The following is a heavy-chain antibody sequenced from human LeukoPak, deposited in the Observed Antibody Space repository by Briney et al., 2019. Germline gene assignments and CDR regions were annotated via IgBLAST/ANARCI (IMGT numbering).Heavy chain of an antibody. CDR3: ARRRSCTSCYVTFDY. D-gene: IGHD2-2*01. CDR1: GDSISSGGYY. J-gene: IGHJ4*02. CDR2: IYYSGST. V-gene: IGHV4-31*03. Sequence: PSQTLSLTCTVSGDSISSGGYYWSWIRQPPGKGLEWIGYIYYSGSTYYNPSLKSRITISLDTSKNQFSLNLSSVTAADTAVYYCARRRSCTSCYVTFDYWGQGTLVTVSS.